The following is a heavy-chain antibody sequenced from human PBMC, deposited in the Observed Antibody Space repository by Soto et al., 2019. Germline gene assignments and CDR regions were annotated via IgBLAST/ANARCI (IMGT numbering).Heavy chain of an antibody. CDR2: ISGSGGST. V-gene: IGHV3-23*01. J-gene: IGHJ3*02. Sequence: EVQLLESGGGLVQPGGSLRLSCAASGFTFSSYAMSWVRQAPGKGLEWVSAISGSGGSTYYADSVKGRFTISRDNSKNTLYLQMNSLRAEDTAVYYCAKDFTGYCSSTSCYDAFDIWGPGTMVTVSS. CDR1: GFTFSSYA. CDR3: AKDFTGYCSSTSCYDAFDI. D-gene: IGHD2-2*01.